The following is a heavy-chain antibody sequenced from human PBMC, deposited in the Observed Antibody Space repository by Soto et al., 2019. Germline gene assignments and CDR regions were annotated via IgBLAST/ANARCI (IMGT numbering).Heavy chain of an antibody. J-gene: IGHJ3*02. CDR1: GGSISSYY. V-gene: IGHV4-59*08. D-gene: IGHD1-26*01. CDR3: ARHPEAEVESVGATGRAFDI. Sequence: SETLSLTCTVSGGSISSYYWSWIRQPPGKGLEWIGYIYYSGSTNYNPSLKSRVTISVDTSKNQFSLKLNSVTAADTAVYYCARHPEAEVESVGATGRAFDIWGQGTMVTVSS. CDR2: IYYSGST.